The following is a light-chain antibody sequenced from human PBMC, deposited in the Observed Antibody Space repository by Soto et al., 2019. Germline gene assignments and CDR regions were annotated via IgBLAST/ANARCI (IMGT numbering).Light chain of an antibody. V-gene: IGKV3-20*01. CDR1: QGVTRNY. J-gene: IGKJ5*01. CDR3: QQYGSSSPTT. CDR2: DAS. Sequence: EIVLTQSPGTLSLSPGERATLSCRASQGVTRNYLAWYQQRPGQAPRLLIYDASSRATGIPDRFSGGGSGTDFTLTISRLEPEDFAMYYCQQYGSSSPTTFGQGTRLEIE.